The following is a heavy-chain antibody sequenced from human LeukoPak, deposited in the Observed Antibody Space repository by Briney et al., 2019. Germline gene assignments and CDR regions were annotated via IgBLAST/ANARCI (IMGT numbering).Heavy chain of an antibody. Sequence: SQTLLLTCGISGDSVSSNSAAWNWIRRSPSRGLEWLGRTYYRSKWYSDYAVSVKSRITISPDTSKNQFSLQLNSVSPEDTAVYYCARDPLQGDHFDYWGQGTLVTVSS. V-gene: IGHV6-1*01. J-gene: IGHJ4*02. CDR1: GDSVSSNSAA. CDR3: ARDPLQGDHFDY. D-gene: IGHD4-11*01. CDR2: TYYRSKWYS.